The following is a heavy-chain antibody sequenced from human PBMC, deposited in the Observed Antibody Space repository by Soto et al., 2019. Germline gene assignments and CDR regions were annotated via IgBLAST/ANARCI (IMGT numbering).Heavy chain of an antibody. D-gene: IGHD3-22*01. CDR1: GGTFGSYA. CDR2: IIPIFSTP. J-gene: IGHJ5*02. CDR3: ARPIQYYFDTSAQSAWFDP. V-gene: IGHV1-69*12. Sequence: QVQLVQSGAEVKKPGSSVKVSCKTSGGTFGSYAISWVRQAPGQGLEWMGGIIPIFSTPNYAQKFQGRVTITADESTSTAYMELSSLRSEDTAVYYYARPIQYYFDTSAQSAWFDPWGQGTLVTVSS.